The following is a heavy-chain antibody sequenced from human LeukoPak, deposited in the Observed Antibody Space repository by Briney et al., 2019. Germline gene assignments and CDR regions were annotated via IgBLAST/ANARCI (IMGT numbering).Heavy chain of an antibody. CDR3: ARGRYSNTWYVDI. J-gene: IGHJ4*02. Sequence: ASVKVSCKASGYTFTNQDINWVRQATGQGLEWMGWMNPTSGNTGSAQKFQGRLTMTRDTSVSTAYMELSCLRSEDTAVYYCARGRYSNTWYVDIWGQGTLVTVSS. D-gene: IGHD2-2*01. CDR2: MNPTSGNT. V-gene: IGHV1-8*01. CDR1: GYTFTNQD.